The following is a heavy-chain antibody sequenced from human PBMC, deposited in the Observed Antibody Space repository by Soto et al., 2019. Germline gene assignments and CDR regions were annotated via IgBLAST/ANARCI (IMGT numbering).Heavy chain of an antibody. CDR3: AKDVTYSTNWPPSKD. J-gene: IGHJ4*02. CDR1: GFTFISYA. D-gene: IGHD6-13*01. CDR2: ISGSGVNR. V-gene: IGHV3-23*01. Sequence: GGSLRLSCAASGFTFISYAMSWVRQAPGKGLEWVSTISGSGVNRYYADSVRGRFTISRDNSKNTLYLQLNGLRAEDTALYYCAKDVTYSTNWPPSKDWGQGTLVTVSS.